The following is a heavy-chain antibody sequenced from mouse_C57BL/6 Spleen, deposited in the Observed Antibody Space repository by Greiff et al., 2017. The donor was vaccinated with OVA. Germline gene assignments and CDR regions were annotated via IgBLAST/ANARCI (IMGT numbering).Heavy chain of an antibody. D-gene: IGHD3-3*01. CDR1: GYAFTNYL. CDR3: ARRAGTGVDY. Sequence: VQLQQSGAELVRPGTSVKVSCKASGYAFTNYLIEWVKQRPGQGLEWIGVINPGSGGTNYNEKFKGKATLTADKSSSTAYMQLSSLTSEDSAVYFCARRAGTGVDYWGQGTTLTVSS. V-gene: IGHV1-54*01. CDR2: INPGSGGT. J-gene: IGHJ2*01.